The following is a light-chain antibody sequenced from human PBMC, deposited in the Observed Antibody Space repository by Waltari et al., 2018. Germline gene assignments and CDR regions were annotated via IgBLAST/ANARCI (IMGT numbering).Light chain of an antibody. CDR2: GAS. J-gene: IGKJ2*01. CDR1: QSLTKRY. V-gene: IGKV3-20*01. Sequence: VLTQSPGTLSLSPGERANLSCRASQSLTKRYLAWYQQKPGQAPRLLIYGASSRAAGIPDRFSGSVSGTDFTLTISRLEPEYFAVYYCQQYGSSVLYTFGQGTKLEIK. CDR3: QQYGSSVLYT.